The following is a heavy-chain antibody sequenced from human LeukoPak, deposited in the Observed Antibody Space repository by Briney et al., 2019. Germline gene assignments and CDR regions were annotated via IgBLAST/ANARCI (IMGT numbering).Heavy chain of an antibody. CDR1: GFTFSSYD. Sequence: PGGSLRLSCAASGFTFSSYDMHWVRQATGKGLEWVSAIGTAGDTYYPGSVKGRFTISRENANNSLYLQMNSLRAGDTAVHYCARAYCSSTSCPYYYGMDVWGQGTTVTVSS. D-gene: IGHD2-2*01. J-gene: IGHJ6*02. V-gene: IGHV3-13*01. CDR2: IGTAGDT. CDR3: ARAYCSSTSCPYYYGMDV.